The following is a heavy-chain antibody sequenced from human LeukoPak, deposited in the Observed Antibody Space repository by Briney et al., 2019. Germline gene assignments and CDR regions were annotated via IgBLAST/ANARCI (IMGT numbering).Heavy chain of an antibody. CDR1: GFTFSSYA. V-gene: IGHV3-21*01. J-gene: IGHJ4*02. CDR3: VNPSSTSSWWRFDY. Sequence: GGSLRLSCAASGFTFSSYAMHWVRQAPGKGLQWVSSISNSGNYVYYADSVKGRFTISRDNPKNSLHLLMNSLRAEDTAVYYCVNPSSTSSWWRFDYWGQGTLVTVSS. D-gene: IGHD2-2*01. CDR2: ISNSGNYV.